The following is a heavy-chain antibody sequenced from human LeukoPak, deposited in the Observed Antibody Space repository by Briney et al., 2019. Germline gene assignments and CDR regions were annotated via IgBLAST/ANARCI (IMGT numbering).Heavy chain of an antibody. CDR3: GRGVYSYGCRSSYFDY. CDR1: GGSVSSTNW. V-gene: IGHV4-4*01. J-gene: IGHJ4*02. Sequence: SETLSLTCGVSGGSVSSTNWWTWIRQPPGEGLGWIGEVHLDGRTNFNPSLKSRLTMSVDLSENHVSLKLTSVTAADTAVYCCGRGVYSYGCRSSYFDYWGQGALVTVSS. D-gene: IGHD5-18*01. CDR2: VHLDGRT.